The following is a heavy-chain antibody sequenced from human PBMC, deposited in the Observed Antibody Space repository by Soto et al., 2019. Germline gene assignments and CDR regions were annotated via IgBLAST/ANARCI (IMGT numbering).Heavy chain of an antibody. V-gene: IGHV3-21*01. CDR3: ARDSDYGGNSYYY. J-gene: IGHJ4*02. CDR2: ISSSSSYI. Sequence: ESGGGLVKPGGSLRLSCAASGFTFSSYSMNWVRQAPGKGLEWVSSISSSSSYIYYADSVKGRFTISRDNAKNSLYLQMNSLRAEDTAVYYCARDSDYGGNSYYYWGQGTLVTVSS. D-gene: IGHD2-15*01. CDR1: GFTFSSYS.